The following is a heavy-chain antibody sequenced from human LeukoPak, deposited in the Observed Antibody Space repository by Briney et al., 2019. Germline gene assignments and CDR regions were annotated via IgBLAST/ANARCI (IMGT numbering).Heavy chain of an antibody. D-gene: IGHD2-2*01. CDR3: AGTDIVVVPAAEAFDI. V-gene: IGHV3-21*01. J-gene: IGHJ3*02. Sequence: GGSLRLSCAASGFTFSSYSMNWVRQAPGKGLEWVSSISSSSSYIYYADSVKGRFTIYTDNAKNSLYLQMNRRRAENTAVYYCAGTDIVVVPAAEAFDIWGQGTMATVSS. CDR2: ISSSSSYI. CDR1: GFTFSSYS.